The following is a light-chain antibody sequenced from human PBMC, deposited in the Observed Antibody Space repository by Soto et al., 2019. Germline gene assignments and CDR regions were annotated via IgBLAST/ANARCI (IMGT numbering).Light chain of an antibody. J-gene: IGKJ1*01. Sequence: EVVLTQSPGTLSLSPGERATLSCRASQSVNNRYLAWYQQKPGQAPSLLIYGASSRASDIPDRFSGSGSGTDFTLTISRLEPEDFAVYYCQQYDFSPPTRTFVQGTKVEIK. CDR3: QQYDFSPPTRT. CDR2: GAS. V-gene: IGKV3-20*01. CDR1: QSVNNRY.